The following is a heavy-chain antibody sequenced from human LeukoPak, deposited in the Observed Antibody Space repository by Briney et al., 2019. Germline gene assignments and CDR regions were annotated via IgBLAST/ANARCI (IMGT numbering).Heavy chain of an antibody. CDR2: INHSGTT. CDR1: GGSFSGYY. V-gene: IGHV4-34*01. CDR3: ARQNYGSAPLRY. J-gene: IGHJ4*02. D-gene: IGHD3-10*01. Sequence: SETLSLTCAVYGGSFSGYYWSWIRQPPGKGLEWIGEINHSGTTDYNPSLKSRVTMSVDTSKNQFSLKLTSVTAADTAVYYCARQNYGSAPLRYWGQGTLVTVSS.